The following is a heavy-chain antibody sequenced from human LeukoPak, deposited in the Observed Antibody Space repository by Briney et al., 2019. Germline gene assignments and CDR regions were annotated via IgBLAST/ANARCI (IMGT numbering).Heavy chain of an antibody. CDR2: IYYSGST. CDR1: GGSVSSGSFY. CDR3: ARSWSSGWFFDY. J-gene: IGHJ4*02. D-gene: IGHD6-19*01. V-gene: IGHV4-61*01. Sequence: SETLSLTCTVSGGSVSSGSFYWSRIRQPPGKGLEWIGYIYYSGSTNYNPSLKSRVTISVDTSKNQFSLKLSSVTAADAAVYFCARSWSSGWFFDYWGQGTLVTVSS.